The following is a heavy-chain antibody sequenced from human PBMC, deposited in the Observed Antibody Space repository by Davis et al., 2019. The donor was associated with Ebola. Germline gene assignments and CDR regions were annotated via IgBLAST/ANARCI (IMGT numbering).Heavy chain of an antibody. V-gene: IGHV3-30*12. J-gene: IGHJ3*02. Sequence: GESLKISCVASGFTFSNYGIHWVRQTPSKGLEWLAVITHDGTHRYYADSVEGRFTISRDNSKNTLYLQMNSLRAEDTAVYYCRGFLEWLLYLDAFDIWGQGTMVTVSS. CDR2: ITHDGTHR. CDR3: RGFLEWLLYLDAFDI. CDR1: GFTFSNYG. D-gene: IGHD3-3*01.